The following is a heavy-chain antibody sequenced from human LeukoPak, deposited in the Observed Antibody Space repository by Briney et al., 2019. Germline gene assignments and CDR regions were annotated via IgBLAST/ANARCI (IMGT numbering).Heavy chain of an antibody. V-gene: IGHV4-30-2*01. CDR2: IYHSGST. D-gene: IGHD6-19*01. CDR3: ARADGQWLGKIDY. CDR1: GGSISSGGYS. Sequence: SQTLSLTCAVSGGSISSGGYSWSWIRQPPGKGLEWIGYIYHSGSTYYNPSLKSRVTISVDRSKNQFSLKLSSVTAADTAVYYCARADGQWLGKIDYWGQETLVTVSS. J-gene: IGHJ4*02.